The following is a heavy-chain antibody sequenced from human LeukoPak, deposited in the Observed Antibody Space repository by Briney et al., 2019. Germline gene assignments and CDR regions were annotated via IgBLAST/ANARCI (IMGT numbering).Heavy chain of an antibody. CDR2: ISDSGDST. CDR1: GFTFRIYA. Sequence: PGGSLRLSCAASGFTFRIYAMNRVRQAPGKGLEWVSGISDSGDSTYYADSVKGRFTISKDNSNNTLYLQMNSLRADDTAVYYCAKGDWGDYWGQGTLVTVSS. CDR3: AKGDWGDY. J-gene: IGHJ4*02. V-gene: IGHV3-23*01. D-gene: IGHD7-27*01.